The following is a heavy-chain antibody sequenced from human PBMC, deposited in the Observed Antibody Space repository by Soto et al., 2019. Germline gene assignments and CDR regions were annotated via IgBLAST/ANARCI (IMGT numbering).Heavy chain of an antibody. CDR1: GVTFSDYA. Sequence: EVQLLESGEPGGSLRVSCVASGVTFSDYAMTWVRQAPGKGLEWVSSIRGSGVGTTYADSVRGRFTILRDNPKNTLYLQMNSLRAEDTAVYYCARDPNGDYVGAFDGWGQGTMVTVSS. V-gene: IGHV3-23*01. CDR3: ARDPNGDYVGAFDG. D-gene: IGHD4-17*01. J-gene: IGHJ3*01. CDR2: IRGSGVGT.